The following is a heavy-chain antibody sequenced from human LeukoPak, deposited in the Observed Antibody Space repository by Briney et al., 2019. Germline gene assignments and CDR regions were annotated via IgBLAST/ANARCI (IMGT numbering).Heavy chain of an antibody. Sequence: GGSLRLSCAASGFTFSSYGMHWVRQAPGKGLEWVAVISYDGSNKYYADSVKGRFTISRDNSKNTLYLQMNSLRAEDTAVYYCARGMDIVVVPAAMGDVWGQGTTVTVSS. V-gene: IGHV3-30*03. CDR1: GFTFSSYG. J-gene: IGHJ6*02. CDR3: ARGMDIVVVPAAMGDV. CDR2: ISYDGSNK. D-gene: IGHD2-2*03.